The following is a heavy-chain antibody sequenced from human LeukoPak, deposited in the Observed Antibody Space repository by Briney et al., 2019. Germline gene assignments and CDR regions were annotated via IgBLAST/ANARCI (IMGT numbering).Heavy chain of an antibody. D-gene: IGHD6-13*01. CDR1: GFTFSNAW. Sequence: GGSPRLSCAASGFTFSNAWMNWVRQAPGKGLEWVGRIKSKTDGGTTDYAAPVKGRFTISRDDSKNTLYLQMNSLKTEDTAVYYCTPLVSSSWYDWFDPWGQGTLVTVSS. V-gene: IGHV3-15*07. J-gene: IGHJ5*02. CDR2: IKSKTDGGTT. CDR3: TPLVSSSWYDWFDP.